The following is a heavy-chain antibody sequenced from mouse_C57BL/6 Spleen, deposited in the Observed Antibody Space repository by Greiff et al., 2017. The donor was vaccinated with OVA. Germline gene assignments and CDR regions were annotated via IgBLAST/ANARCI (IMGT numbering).Heavy chain of an antibody. V-gene: IGHV1-69*01. CDR3: ARSGYSNYHWYFDV. J-gene: IGHJ1*03. CDR2: IDPSDSYT. Sequence: QVQLQQPGAELVMPGASVKLSCKASGYTFTSYWMNWVKQRPGQGLEWIGEIDPSDSYTNYNQKFKGKSTLTVDKSSSTADMQLSSLTSADSAVYYCARSGYSNYHWYFDVWGTGTTVTGSS. D-gene: IGHD2-5*01. CDR1: GYTFTSYW.